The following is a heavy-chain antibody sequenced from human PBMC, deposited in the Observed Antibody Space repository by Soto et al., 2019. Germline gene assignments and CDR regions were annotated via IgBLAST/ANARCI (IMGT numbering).Heavy chain of an antibody. V-gene: IGHV1-69*02. CDR2: IIPILGRA. D-gene: IGHD2-8*01. Sequence: SVKVSCKASGGTFSSYTISWVRQAPGQGLEWMGRIIPILGRANYAQKFQGWVTITTDKSISTAYMELSRLRSDDTAVYYCARKGNQGYCTNGVCSYGMDVWGQGTTVTVSS. J-gene: IGHJ6*02. CDR3: ARKGNQGYCTNGVCSYGMDV. CDR1: GGTFSSYT.